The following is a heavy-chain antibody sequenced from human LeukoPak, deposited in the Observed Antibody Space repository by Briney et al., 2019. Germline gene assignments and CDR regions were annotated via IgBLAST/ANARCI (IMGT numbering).Heavy chain of an antibody. CDR2: ISSSSYI. Sequence: PGGSLRLSCAASGFTFSSYSMNWVRQAPGKGLEWVSSISSSSYIYYADSVKGRFTISRDNAKNSLYLQMNSLRAEDTAVYYCAKDPPRAVVPAAILYYYGMDVWGQGTTVTVSS. CDR1: GFTFSSYS. D-gene: IGHD2-2*01. V-gene: IGHV3-21*04. CDR3: AKDPPRAVVPAAILYYYGMDV. J-gene: IGHJ6*02.